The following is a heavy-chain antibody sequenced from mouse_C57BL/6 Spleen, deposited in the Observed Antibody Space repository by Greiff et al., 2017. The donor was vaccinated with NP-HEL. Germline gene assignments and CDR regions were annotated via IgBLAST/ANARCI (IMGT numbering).Heavy chain of an antibody. J-gene: IGHJ1*03. CDR2: IHPSDSDT. D-gene: IGHD2-4*01. Sequence: VQLQQPGAELVKPGASVKVSCKASGYTFTSYWMHWVKQRPGQGLEWIGRIHPSDSDTNYNQKFKGKATLTVDKSSSTAYMQLSGLTSEDSAVYYCATLIYYDYEGYFDVWGTGTTVTVSS. V-gene: IGHV1-74*01. CDR3: ATLIYYDYEGYFDV. CDR1: GYTFTSYW.